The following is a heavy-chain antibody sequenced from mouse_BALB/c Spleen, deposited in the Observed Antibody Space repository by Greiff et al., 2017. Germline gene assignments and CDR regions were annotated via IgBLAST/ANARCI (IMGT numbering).Heavy chain of an antibody. CDR2: ISDGGSYT. CDR3: ARDWGGNHGYFDV. CDR1: GFTFSDYY. Sequence: EVHLVESGGGLVKPGGSLKLSCAVSGFTFSDYYMYWVRQTPEKRLEWVATISDGGSYTYYPDSVKGRFTISRDNAKNNLYLQMSSLKSEDTAMYYCARDWGGNHGYFDVWGAGTTVTVSS. V-gene: IGHV5-4*02. J-gene: IGHJ1*01. D-gene: IGHD1-1*02.